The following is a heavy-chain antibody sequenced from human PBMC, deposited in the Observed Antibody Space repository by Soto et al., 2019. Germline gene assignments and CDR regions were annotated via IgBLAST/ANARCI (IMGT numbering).Heavy chain of an antibody. J-gene: IGHJ6*02. CDR2: INPSGGST. CDR3: ARDFGGLLWFGELVYYYGMDV. Sequence: ASVKFSCKASGYTFTSYYMHWVRQAPGQVLECMVIINPSGGSTSYXXKFQGRVXXTGDTSTSTVXMELSXLRSEDTAVYYCARDFGGLLWFGELVYYYGMDVXX. V-gene: IGHV1-46*03. D-gene: IGHD3-10*01. CDR1: GYTFTSYY.